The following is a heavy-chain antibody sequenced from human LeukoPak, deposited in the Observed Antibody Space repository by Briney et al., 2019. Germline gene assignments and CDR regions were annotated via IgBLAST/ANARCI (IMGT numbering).Heavy chain of an antibody. CDR1: GGSIGSYY. J-gene: IGHJ4*02. Sequence: SETLSLTCTVSGGSIGSYYWHWIRQPPGKGLEWIGYIYYSGSTNCNPSLKSRVTISVDTSKNQFSLKLSSVTAADTAVYYCARAGTREQWLARWGQGTLVTVSS. V-gene: IGHV4-59*01. CDR3: ARAGTREQWLAR. CDR2: IYYSGST. D-gene: IGHD6-19*01.